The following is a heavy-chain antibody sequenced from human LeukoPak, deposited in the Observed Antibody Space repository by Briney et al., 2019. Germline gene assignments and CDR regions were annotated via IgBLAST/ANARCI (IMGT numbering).Heavy chain of an antibody. CDR3: AGGQQLEYAFDI. D-gene: IGHD6-13*01. Sequence: GGSLRLSCAASGFTFSRYGMHWVRQAPGKGLEWVAVIWYDGSNKYYADSVKGRFTISRDNSKNTLYLQMNSLRAEDTAVYYCAGGQQLEYAFDIWGQGTMVTVSS. V-gene: IGHV3-30*02. J-gene: IGHJ3*02. CDR2: IWYDGSNK. CDR1: GFTFSRYG.